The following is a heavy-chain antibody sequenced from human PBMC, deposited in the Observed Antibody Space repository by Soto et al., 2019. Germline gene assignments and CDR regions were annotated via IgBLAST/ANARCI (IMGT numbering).Heavy chain of an antibody. CDR1: GFTFSSYW. Sequence: GGSLRLSCAASGFTFSSYWMSWVRQAPGKGLEWVANIKQDGSEKYYVDSVKGRFTISRDNAKNSLYLQMNSLRAEDTAVYYCARGVVTIFGVVTNNWFDSWGQGTLVTVSS. J-gene: IGHJ5*01. V-gene: IGHV3-7*01. CDR2: IKQDGSEK. CDR3: ARGVVTIFGVVTNNWFDS. D-gene: IGHD3-3*01.